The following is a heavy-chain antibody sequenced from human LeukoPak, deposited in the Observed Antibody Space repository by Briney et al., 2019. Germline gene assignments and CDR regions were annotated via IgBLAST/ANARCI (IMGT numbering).Heavy chain of an antibody. CDR1: GGSISSYY. J-gene: IGHJ4*02. D-gene: IGHD2-21*02. CDR2: IYYTGNT. Sequence: SETLSLTCTVSGGSISSYYWSWIRQPPGKGLEWIGYIYYTGNTNYNPSLKSRVTISVDTSKNQFSLKLSSVTAADTAVYYCARGGFAHWVTAVGFEYWGQGTLVTVSS. V-gene: IGHV4-59*01. CDR3: ARGGFAHWVTAVGFEY.